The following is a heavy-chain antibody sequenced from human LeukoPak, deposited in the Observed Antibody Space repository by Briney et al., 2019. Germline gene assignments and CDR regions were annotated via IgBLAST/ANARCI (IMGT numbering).Heavy chain of an antibody. Sequence: GGSLRLSCAASGFTFSNYWMSWVRQAPGKGLEWVANIKQDGSEKYYVDSVKGRFTISRDNAKNSLYLQMNSLRAEDTAVYYCARAQSGFWSGYCFEYWGQGTLVTVSS. D-gene: IGHD3-3*01. J-gene: IGHJ4*02. CDR3: ARAQSGFWSGYCFEY. CDR1: GFTFSNYW. V-gene: IGHV3-7*01. CDR2: IKQDGSEK.